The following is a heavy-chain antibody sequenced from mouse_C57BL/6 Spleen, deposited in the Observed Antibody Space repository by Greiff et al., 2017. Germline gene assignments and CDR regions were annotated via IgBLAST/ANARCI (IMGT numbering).Heavy chain of an antibody. J-gene: IGHJ4*01. CDR1: GFSLTSYA. CDR3: ARNWGDYDDYAMDY. V-gene: IGHV2-9-1*01. D-gene: IGHD2-4*01. CDR2: IWTGGGT. Sequence: QVQLQESGPGLVAPSQSLSITCTVSGFSLTSYAISWVRQPPGKGLEWLGVIWTGGGTNYNSALKSRLSISKDNSKSQVFLKMNSLQTDDTARYYCARNWGDYDDYAMDYWGQGTSVTVSS.